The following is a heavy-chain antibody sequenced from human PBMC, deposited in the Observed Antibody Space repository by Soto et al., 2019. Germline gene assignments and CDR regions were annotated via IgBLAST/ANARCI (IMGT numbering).Heavy chain of an antibody. J-gene: IGHJ5*02. D-gene: IGHD3-10*01. CDR3: ARRYYYGSGSDNWFDP. CDR1: GFTFSSYS. V-gene: IGHV3-48*01. CDR2: ISSSSSTI. Sequence: GGSLRLSCAASGFTFSSYSMNWVRQAPGKGLEWVSYISSSSSTIYYADSVKGRFTISRDNAKNSLYLQMNSLRAEDTAVYYCARRYYYGSGSDNWFDPWGQGTLVTVSS.